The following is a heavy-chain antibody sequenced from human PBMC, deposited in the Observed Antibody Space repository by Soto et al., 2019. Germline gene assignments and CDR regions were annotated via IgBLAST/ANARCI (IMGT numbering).Heavy chain of an antibody. CDR2: IWYDGSNK. Sequence: PGGSLRLSCAASGFSFSSYGMHWVRQAPGKGLEWVALIWYDGSNKYYADSVKGRFTISRDNSKNTLYLQMNSLRAGDTAVYYCARRGSGSYYDYWGQGTLVTVSS. CDR3: ARRGSGSYYDY. D-gene: IGHD1-26*01. J-gene: IGHJ4*02. CDR1: GFSFSSYG. V-gene: IGHV3-33*01.